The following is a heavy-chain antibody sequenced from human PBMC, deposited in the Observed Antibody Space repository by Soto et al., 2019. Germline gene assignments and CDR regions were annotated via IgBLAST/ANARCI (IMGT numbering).Heavy chain of an antibody. CDR1: GFTVSSVH. V-gene: IGHV3-53*02. J-gene: IGHJ4*02. Sequence: EVQLVETGGGLIQPGGSLRLSCAASGFTVSSVHMNWVRQAPGKGLEWVSVIYSGGSTYYADSVKGRFTVSRDNYENTLYIQMSSLRGEDTAVYYCASGYCSGGTCYPYYFHYWGQGTLVTVSS. D-gene: IGHD2-15*01. CDR3: ASGYCSGGTCYPYYFHY. CDR2: IYSGGST.